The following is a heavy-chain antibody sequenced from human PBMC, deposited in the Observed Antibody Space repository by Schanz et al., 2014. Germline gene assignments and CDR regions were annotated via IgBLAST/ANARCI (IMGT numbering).Heavy chain of an antibody. Sequence: EVQLVESGGGLVQPGGSLRLSCAASGFTVSSSYMNWVRQAPGKGPEWVSVIFGGGSTYYADSVKGRFTISRDNSKNTLSLQMNSLRDEDTAVYYCARYYETSYYPLYYCDYWGQGTLVTVSS. J-gene: IGHJ4*02. V-gene: IGHV3-66*01. CDR2: IFGGGST. CDR3: ARYYETSYYPLYYCDY. D-gene: IGHD3-22*01. CDR1: GFTVSSSY.